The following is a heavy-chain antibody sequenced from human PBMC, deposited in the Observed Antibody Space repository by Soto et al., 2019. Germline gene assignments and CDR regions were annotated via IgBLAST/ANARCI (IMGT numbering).Heavy chain of an antibody. Sequence: QMQLQESGPGLVKPSETLSLTCAVSSASIITEQRWTWVRQPPGKGLEWIGEIHHSGSTNNNPSRRSXXTXSXXKSQNQFSLHLNSVTAADTALYYCARSFGWYAIDHWGQGTLVIVSS. CDR1: SASIITEQR. J-gene: IGHJ4*02. CDR3: ARSFGWYAIDH. CDR2: IHHSGST. V-gene: IGHV4-4*02. D-gene: IGHD6-19*01.